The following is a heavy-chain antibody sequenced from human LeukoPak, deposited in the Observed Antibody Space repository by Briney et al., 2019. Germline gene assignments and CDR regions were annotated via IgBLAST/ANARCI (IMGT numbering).Heavy chain of an antibody. CDR1: GYTFTSYG. D-gene: IGHD1-1*01. Sequence: ASVKVSCKASGYTFTSYGISWVRQAPGQGLEWMGWISAYNDNTKYAQNVQDRVTMTTVTSTSTAYMELRSLRSDDTAVYYCARDPGTTDYYYYMDVWGKGTTVTISS. V-gene: IGHV1-18*01. CDR2: ISAYNDNT. J-gene: IGHJ6*03. CDR3: ARDPGTTDYYYYMDV.